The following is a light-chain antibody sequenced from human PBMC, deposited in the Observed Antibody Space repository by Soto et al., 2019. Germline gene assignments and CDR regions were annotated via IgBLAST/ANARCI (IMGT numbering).Light chain of an antibody. CDR1: QSVSSY. Sequence: EIVLTQSPATLSLSPGERATLSCRASQSVSSYLAWYQQKPGQAPRLLMYDASNRATGIPARFSGSGSGTDFTLTISSLEPEDFVVYYCQQRSNWPTFGGGTKAEIK. J-gene: IGKJ4*01. CDR2: DAS. CDR3: QQRSNWPT. V-gene: IGKV3-11*01.